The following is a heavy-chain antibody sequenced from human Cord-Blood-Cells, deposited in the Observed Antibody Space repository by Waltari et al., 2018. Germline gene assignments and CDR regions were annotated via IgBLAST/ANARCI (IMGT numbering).Heavy chain of an antibody. D-gene: IGHD1-1*01. CDR3: ARRRNWNYFDY. CDR1: GGSISSSSYY. CDR2: IYYSGST. Sequence: QLPLQESGPGLVKPSETLSLTCTVSGGSISSSSYYWGWIRQPPGKGLEWIGSIYYSGSTYYNPALKSRVTISVDTSKNQFSLKLSSVTAADTAVYYCARRRNWNYFDYWGQGTLVTVSS. J-gene: IGHJ4*02. V-gene: IGHV4-39*01.